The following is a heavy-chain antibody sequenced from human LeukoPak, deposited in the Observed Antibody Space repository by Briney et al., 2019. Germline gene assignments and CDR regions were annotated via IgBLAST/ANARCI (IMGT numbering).Heavy chain of an antibody. Sequence: GGSLRLSCAASGFTFSSYAMSWVRQPPGKGLEWVSAISGSGGSTYYADSVKGRFTISRDNSKNTLYLQMNSLRAEDTAVYYCANLDPGSSWSYYFDYWGQGTLVTVSS. CDR3: ANLDPGSSWSYYFDY. J-gene: IGHJ4*02. CDR1: GFTFSSYA. V-gene: IGHV3-23*01. D-gene: IGHD6-13*01. CDR2: ISGSGGST.